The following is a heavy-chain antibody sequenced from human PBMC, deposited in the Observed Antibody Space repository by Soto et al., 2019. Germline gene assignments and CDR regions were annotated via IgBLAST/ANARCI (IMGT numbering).Heavy chain of an antibody. J-gene: IGHJ6*03. CDR2: ISGSGGST. CDR1: GFTFSSYA. V-gene: IGHV3-23*01. D-gene: IGHD3-10*01. Sequence: GGSLRLSCAASGFTFSSYAMSWVRQAPGKGLEWVSAISGSGGSTYYADSVKGRFTISRDNSKNTLYLQMNSLRAEDTAVYYCAKPVIDHSGSYYYYMDVWGKGTTVTVSS. CDR3: AKPVIDHSGSYYYYMDV.